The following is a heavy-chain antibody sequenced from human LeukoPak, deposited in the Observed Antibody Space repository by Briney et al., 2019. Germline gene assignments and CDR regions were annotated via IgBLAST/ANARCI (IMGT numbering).Heavy chain of an antibody. CDR2: INHSGST. CDR3: ARGSGGTTFDYFDY. Sequence: PSETLSLTCTVYGGSFSGYYWSWIRQPPGKGLEWIGEINHSGSTNYNPSLKSRVTISVDTSKNQFSLKLSSVTAADTAVYYCARGSGGTTFDYFDYWGQGTLVTGSS. CDR1: GGSFSGYY. D-gene: IGHD1-1*01. J-gene: IGHJ4*02. V-gene: IGHV4-34*01.